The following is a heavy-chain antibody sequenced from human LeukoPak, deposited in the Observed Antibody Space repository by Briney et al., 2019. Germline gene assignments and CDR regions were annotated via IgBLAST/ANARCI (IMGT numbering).Heavy chain of an antibody. CDR3: ARAPNYYDSSAYYFDY. V-gene: IGHV3-21*01. CDR1: GFTFSSYS. J-gene: IGHJ4*02. Sequence: PGGSLRLSCVASGFTFSSYSMNWVRQAPGKGLEWVSSISSSSSYIFYADSMKGRFTISRDNAKNSLSLQMNSLRAEDTAVYYCARAPNYYDSSAYYFDYWGQGTLVTVSS. CDR2: ISSSSSYI. D-gene: IGHD3-22*01.